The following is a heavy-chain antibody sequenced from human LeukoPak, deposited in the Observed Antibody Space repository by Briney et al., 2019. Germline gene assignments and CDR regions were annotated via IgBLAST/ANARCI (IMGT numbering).Heavy chain of an antibody. Sequence: SETLSLTCTVSGGSINSYYWSWIRQPPGKGLEWIGSIYYSGSTKYNPSLKSRVTISVDTSKNQFSLKLSSVTAADTAVYYCARVGCISTSCPIDYWGQGTLVTVSS. J-gene: IGHJ4*02. CDR2: IYYSGST. D-gene: IGHD2-2*01. V-gene: IGHV4-59*01. CDR3: ARVGCISTSCPIDY. CDR1: GGSINSYY.